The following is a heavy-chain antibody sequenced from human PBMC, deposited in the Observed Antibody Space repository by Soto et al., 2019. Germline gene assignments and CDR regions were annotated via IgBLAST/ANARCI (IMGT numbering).Heavy chain of an antibody. V-gene: IGHV3-23*01. Sequence: GGSLRLSCAAAGFTFSIHAMSWVRQAPGKGLEWVSSIGSSDIYYADSVKGRFTVSRDNSKNMLFLEMNSLRADDKAVYYCAKDHFTGKGIFDAFNIWGKGTMVTV. CDR3: AKDHFTGKGIFDAFNI. CDR2: IGSSDI. J-gene: IGHJ3*02. CDR1: GFTFSIHA. D-gene: IGHD6-13*01.